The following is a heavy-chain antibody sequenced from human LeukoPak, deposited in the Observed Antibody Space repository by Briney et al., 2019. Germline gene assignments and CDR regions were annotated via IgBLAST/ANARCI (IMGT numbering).Heavy chain of an antibody. J-gene: IGHJ3*02. CDR3: ARGPSGSYYYLAFDI. CDR2: ISSSSSYI. CDR1: GLTFSSYS. D-gene: IGHD1-26*01. Sequence: GGSLRLSCAASGLTFSSYSMNWVRQAPGKGLEWVSSISSSSSYIYYADSVKGRFTISRDNAKNSLYLQMNSLRAEDTAVYYCARGPSGSYYYLAFDIWGQGTMVTVSS. V-gene: IGHV3-21*01.